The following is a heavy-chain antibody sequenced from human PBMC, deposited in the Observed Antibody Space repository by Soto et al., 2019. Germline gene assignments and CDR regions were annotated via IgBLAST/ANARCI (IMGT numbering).Heavy chain of an antibody. J-gene: IGHJ3*02. CDR1: GFTFSSYA. Sequence: GSLRLSCAASGFTFSSYAMSWVRQAPGKGLEWVSAISGSGGSTYYADSVKGRFTISRDNSKNTLYLQMNSLRAEDTAVYYCAKDREDIVLMVYANDAFDIWGQGTMVTVSS. CDR3: AKDREDIVLMVYANDAFDI. D-gene: IGHD2-8*01. CDR2: ISGSGGST. V-gene: IGHV3-23*01.